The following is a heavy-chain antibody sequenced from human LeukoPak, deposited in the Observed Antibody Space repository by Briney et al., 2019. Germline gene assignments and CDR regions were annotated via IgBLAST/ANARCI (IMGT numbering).Heavy chain of an antibody. CDR1: GFTFSSYG. D-gene: IGHD4-17*01. CDR3: AKVGLRGGYYYYYMDV. CDR2: IAYDGSNK. V-gene: IGHV3-30*18. J-gene: IGHJ6*03. Sequence: PGGSLRLSCAASGFTFSSYGMHWVRQAPGKGLEWVSFIAYDGSNKYYADSVKGRFTISRDNSKNTLYLQMNSLRAEDTAVYYCAKVGLRGGYYYYYMDVWGKGTTVTVSS.